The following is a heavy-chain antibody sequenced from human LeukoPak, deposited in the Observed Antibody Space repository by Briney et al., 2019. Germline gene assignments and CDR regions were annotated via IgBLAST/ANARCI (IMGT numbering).Heavy chain of an antibody. Sequence: SGGSLRLSCAASGFTFSSSGMHWVRQAPGKGLEWVAIIWYDGSNKYYPDSVKGRFTISRDNSKNTLYLQMNSLRAEDTAVYYCARGRDGYNYYDYWGQGALVTVSS. CDR3: ARGRDGYNYYDY. CDR2: IWYDGSNK. J-gene: IGHJ4*02. V-gene: IGHV3-33*01. D-gene: IGHD5-24*01. CDR1: GFTFSSSG.